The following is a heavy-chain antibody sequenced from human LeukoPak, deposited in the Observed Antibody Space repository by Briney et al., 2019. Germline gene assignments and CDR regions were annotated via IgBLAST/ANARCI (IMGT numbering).Heavy chain of an antibody. V-gene: IGHV3-74*01. CDR1: GFTFSSYW. Sequence: PGGSLRLSCAASGFTFSSYWMHWVRQAPGKGLVGVSRINTDGSSTSYADSVKGRFTISRDNAKNTLYLQMNSLRAEDTAVYYCASLRGYSYGPLDYWGQGTLVTVSS. CDR2: INTDGSST. J-gene: IGHJ4*02. CDR3: ASLRGYSYGPLDY. D-gene: IGHD5-18*01.